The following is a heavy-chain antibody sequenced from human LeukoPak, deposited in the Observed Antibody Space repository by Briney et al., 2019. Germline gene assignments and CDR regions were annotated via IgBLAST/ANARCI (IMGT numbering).Heavy chain of an antibody. V-gene: IGHV1-8*01. J-gene: IGHJ3*02. CDR1: GYTFTRYD. CDR3: ARVPGDDFWSGFRSDGIDI. CDR2: MNPSRGNT. D-gene: IGHD3-3*01. Sequence: GSSVKVSCKAAGYTFTRYDMNWVRQATGRLLESMGRMNPSRGNTDYAQKFQGRVSLTRDTSISTAYMELSGLRAEDTSIYYCARVPGDDFWSGFRSDGIDIWGQGTMVTVSS.